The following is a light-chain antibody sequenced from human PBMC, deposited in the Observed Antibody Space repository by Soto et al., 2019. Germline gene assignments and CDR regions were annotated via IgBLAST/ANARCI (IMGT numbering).Light chain of an antibody. Sequence: EVVMTQSPATVSVSPGEGDTLSCRASQTISTDLAWYQQKPGQAPRLLIYGASTRATGVPARFSGGGSGTELTLAISSLQSEDFALYYCQQNNKWPPVTFGGGIKVEIK. CDR1: QTISTD. J-gene: IGKJ4*02. V-gene: IGKV3-15*01. CDR3: QQNNKWPPVT. CDR2: GAS.